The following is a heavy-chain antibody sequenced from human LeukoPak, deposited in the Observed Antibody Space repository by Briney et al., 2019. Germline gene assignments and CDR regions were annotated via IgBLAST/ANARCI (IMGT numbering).Heavy chain of an antibody. J-gene: IGHJ4*02. Sequence: PGGSLTLSCVASEFTFSSYNMNWVRQAPGKGLEWVSSISSSSSYIYYADAVKGRFTISRDNAKNSLYLQMNSLRAEDTAVYYCARESYDFWSGYPDYWGQGTLVTVSS. D-gene: IGHD3-3*01. CDR3: ARESYDFWSGYPDY. V-gene: IGHV3-21*01. CDR1: EFTFSSYN. CDR2: ISSSSSYI.